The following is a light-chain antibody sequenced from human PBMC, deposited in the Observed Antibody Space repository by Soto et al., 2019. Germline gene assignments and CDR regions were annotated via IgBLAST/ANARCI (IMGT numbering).Light chain of an antibody. J-gene: IGKJ5*01. Sequence: IQLTQSPSSLSASVGDRLTITCRASQGIRNELGWYQQKPGKAPKLLLYGASSLQSGVPSRFSGSGSGTDFTLTISSLQPEDFATYYCLQDYTYPYTFGQGTRLEIK. V-gene: IGKV1-6*01. CDR1: QGIRNE. CDR3: LQDYTYPYT. CDR2: GAS.